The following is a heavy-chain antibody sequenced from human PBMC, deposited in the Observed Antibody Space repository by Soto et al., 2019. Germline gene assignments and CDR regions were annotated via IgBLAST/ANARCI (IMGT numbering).Heavy chain of an antibody. CDR3: ARGSVTGGYSYGIRGDPTDFDY. CDR2: ISYDGSNK. Sequence: GGSLRLSCAASGFTFSSYAMHWVRQAPGKGLEGGAVISYDGSNKYYADSVKGRFTISRDNSKNTLYLQMNSLRAEDTAVYYCARGSVTGGYSYGIRGDPTDFDYWGQGTLVTVSS. CDR1: GFTFSSYA. D-gene: IGHD5-18*01. V-gene: IGHV3-30-3*01. J-gene: IGHJ4*02.